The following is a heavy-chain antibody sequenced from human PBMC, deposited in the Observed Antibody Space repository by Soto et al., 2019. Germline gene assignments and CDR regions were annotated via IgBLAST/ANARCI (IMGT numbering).Heavy chain of an antibody. CDR3: ARVLMLRGTIVPEGYSYHMDL. D-gene: IGHD3-10*01. CDR1: GGSFSGYY. CDR2: ITHSGGN. V-gene: IGHV4-34*02. J-gene: IGHJ6*03. Sequence: QVQLQQWGAGLLKPSETLSLTCAIYGGSFSGYYWSWIRQSPGKGLVWIGEITHSGGNNYNPSLKSRVTISINTSRNWFSLRLSSLTAADTAVYYCARVLMLRGTIVPEGYSYHMDLWGKGTTVTVSS.